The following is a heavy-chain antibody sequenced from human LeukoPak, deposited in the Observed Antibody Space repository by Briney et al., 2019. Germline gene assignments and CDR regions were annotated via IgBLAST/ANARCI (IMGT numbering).Heavy chain of an antibody. CDR1: GGSISSGGYY. Sequence: SETLSLTCTVSGGSISSGGYYWSWIRQPPGKGLEWIGYIYHSGSTYYNPSLKSRVTISVDRSKNQFSLKLSSVTAADTAVYYCARDPLTGTPDSWGQGTLVTVSS. D-gene: IGHD1-20*01. J-gene: IGHJ5*01. CDR3: ARDPLTGTPDS. V-gene: IGHV4-30-2*01. CDR2: IYHSGST.